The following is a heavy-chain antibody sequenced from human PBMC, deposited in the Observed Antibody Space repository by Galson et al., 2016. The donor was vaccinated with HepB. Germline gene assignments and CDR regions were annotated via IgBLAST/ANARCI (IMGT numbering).Heavy chain of an antibody. J-gene: IGHJ4*02. D-gene: IGHD1-26*01. CDR2: ISSSGGTT. Sequence: SLRLSCAASGFTFGSHAMTWIRQAPGKGLEWVSSISSSGGTTYYTDSVKGRFTISRDGSESTLYVHMNRLRVEDTAVYYCAKGAAGGTYSALDYWGRGVLVTVSP. CDR1: GFTFGSHA. V-gene: IGHV3-23*01. CDR3: AKGAAGGTYSALDY.